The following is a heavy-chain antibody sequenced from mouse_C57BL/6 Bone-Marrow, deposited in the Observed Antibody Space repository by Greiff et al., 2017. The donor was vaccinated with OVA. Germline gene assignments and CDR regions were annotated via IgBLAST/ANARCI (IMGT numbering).Heavy chain of an antibody. J-gene: IGHJ3*01. D-gene: IGHD4-1*01. CDR3: ARGGTGFAY. Sequence: EVNVVESGGGLVKPGGSLKLSCAASGFTFSSYAMSWVRQTPEKRLEWVATISDGGSYTYYPDNVKGRFTISRDNAKNNLYLQMSHLKSEDTAMYYCARGGTGFAYWGQGTLVTVSA. CDR1: GFTFSSYA. V-gene: IGHV5-4*03. CDR2: ISDGGSYT.